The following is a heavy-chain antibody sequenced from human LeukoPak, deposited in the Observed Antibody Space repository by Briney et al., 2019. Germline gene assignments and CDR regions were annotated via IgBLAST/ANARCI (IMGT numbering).Heavy chain of an antibody. CDR2: INHGGHNT. D-gene: IGHD6-6*01. CDR3: AKTWYSSSLDC. CDR1: GFTFSGYS. J-gene: IGHJ4*02. V-gene: IGHV3-23*01. Sequence: GGSLRLSCEASGFTFSGYSMIWVRQAPGKGLEWVSEINHGGHNTYYTDSVKGRFTTSRDNSKNTLFLQMTSLRTEDTAIYYCAKTWYSSSLDCWGQGTLVTVSS.